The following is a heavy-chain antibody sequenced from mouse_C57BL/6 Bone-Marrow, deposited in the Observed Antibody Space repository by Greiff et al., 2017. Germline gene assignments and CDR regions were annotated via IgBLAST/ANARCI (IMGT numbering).Heavy chain of an antibody. J-gene: IGHJ2*01. Sequence: EVQLQESGGDLVKPGGSLKLSCAASGFTFSSYGMSWVRQTPDKRLEWVATISSGGSYTYYPDSVKGRFTISRDNAKNTLYLQMSSLKSEDTAMYYCARNGNYYYWGQGTTLTVSS. V-gene: IGHV5-6*01. D-gene: IGHD2-1*01. CDR3: ARNGNYYY. CDR2: ISSGGSYT. CDR1: GFTFSSYG.